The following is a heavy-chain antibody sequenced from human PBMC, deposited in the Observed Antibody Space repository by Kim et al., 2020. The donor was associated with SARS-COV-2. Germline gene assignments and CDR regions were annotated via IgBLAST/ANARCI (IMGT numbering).Heavy chain of an antibody. CDR1: GFTFSSYE. CDR3: ARVKPQWLVSYGMDV. CDR2: MSSSGSTI. Sequence: GGSLRLSCAASGFTFSSYEMNWVRQAPGKGLEWVAYMSSSGSTIYYADSVKGRFTISRDKAKNSLYLQMNSLRADDTAFYYCARVKPQWLVSYGMDVWGQGTTVTVSS. J-gene: IGHJ6*02. V-gene: IGHV3-48*03. D-gene: IGHD6-19*01.